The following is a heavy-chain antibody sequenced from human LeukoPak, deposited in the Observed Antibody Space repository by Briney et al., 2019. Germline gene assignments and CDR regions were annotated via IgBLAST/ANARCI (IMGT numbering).Heavy chain of an antibody. J-gene: IGHJ6*03. D-gene: IGHD3-10*01. Sequence: SETLSLTCAVYGGSFSGFYWTWIRQPPGKGLEWIGEINHSGSTNYNPSLKSRVTMSVNTTTNQFSLTLISVTAADTAVYYCARGDTLVRGVHMDVWGKGTTVTVSS. V-gene: IGHV4-34*01. CDR2: INHSGST. CDR3: ARGDTLVRGVHMDV. CDR1: GGSFSGFY.